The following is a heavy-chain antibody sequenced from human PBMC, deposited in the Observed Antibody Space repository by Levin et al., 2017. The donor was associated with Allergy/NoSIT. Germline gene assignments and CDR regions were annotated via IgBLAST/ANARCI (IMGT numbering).Heavy chain of an antibody. CDR2: ISYDGSNK. V-gene: IGHV3-30*18. Sequence: PGGSLRLSCAASGFTISNYGMHWVRQAPGKGLEWVAVISYDGSNKYYADSVKGRFTISRDNSKNTLYLQMNSLRAEDTAVYYCAKLDLWPKVYGSGSYDGYWYFDLWGRGTLVTVSS. D-gene: IGHD3-10*01. CDR3: AKLDLWPKVYGSGSYDGYWYFDL. CDR1: GFTISNYG. J-gene: IGHJ2*01.